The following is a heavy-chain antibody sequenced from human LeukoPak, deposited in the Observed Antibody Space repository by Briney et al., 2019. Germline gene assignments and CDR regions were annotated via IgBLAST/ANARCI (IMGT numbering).Heavy chain of an antibody. CDR2: INPNSGGT. V-gene: IGHV1-2*02. Sequence: ASVKVSCKASGYTFTGYYMHWVRQAPGQGLEWMGWINPNSGGTNYAQKFQGRVTMTRDTSISTAYMELSRLRSDDTAVYYCARDLGATEVLSNYWGQGTLVTVSS. CDR1: GYTFTGYY. J-gene: IGHJ4*02. CDR3: ARDLGATEVLSNY. D-gene: IGHD1-26*01.